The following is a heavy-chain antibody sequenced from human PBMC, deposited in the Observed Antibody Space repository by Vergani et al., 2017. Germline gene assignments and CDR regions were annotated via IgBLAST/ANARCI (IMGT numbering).Heavy chain of an antibody. Sequence: QVQLVQSGSEVRKPGASVQVSCKTSGYTFSNYYMHWVRQAPGQGLEWMGIINPSGGHTNYAQKFQGRVTMTRDTSTSTVYMELSSLRSEDTAIYYCARVDYGILTGYRYWGQGTLVTVSA. CDR2: INPSGGHT. CDR1: GYTFSNYY. V-gene: IGHV1-46*03. D-gene: IGHD3-9*01. CDR3: ARVDYGILTGYRY. J-gene: IGHJ4*02.